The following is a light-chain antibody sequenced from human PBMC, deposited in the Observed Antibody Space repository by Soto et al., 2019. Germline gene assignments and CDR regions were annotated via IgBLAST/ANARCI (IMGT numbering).Light chain of an antibody. CDR2: DTS. V-gene: IGKV3-11*01. Sequence: EIVSTQSPATLSLSPGERATLSCRASETIRGLLAWYQQRPGQPPRLLIYDTSNRATGIPARFSGSGSGTDFTLTITSLEPEDFAVYYCQQRSNWPPITFGQGTRLEI. CDR1: ETIRGL. CDR3: QQRSNWPPIT. J-gene: IGKJ5*01.